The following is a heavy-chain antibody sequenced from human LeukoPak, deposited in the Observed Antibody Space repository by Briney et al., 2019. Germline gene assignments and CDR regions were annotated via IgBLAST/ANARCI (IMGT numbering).Heavy chain of an antibody. CDR2: IIPIFGTA. V-gene: IGHV1-69*06. CDR3: ARGPSSGWYDWFDP. J-gene: IGHJ5*02. D-gene: IGHD6-19*01. Sequence: SVKVSCKASGGTFSSYAISWVRQAPGQGLEWMGGIIPIFGTANYAQTFQGRVTITADKSTSTAYMELSSLRSEDTAVYYCARGPSSGWYDWFDPWGQGTLVTVSS. CDR1: GGTFSSYA.